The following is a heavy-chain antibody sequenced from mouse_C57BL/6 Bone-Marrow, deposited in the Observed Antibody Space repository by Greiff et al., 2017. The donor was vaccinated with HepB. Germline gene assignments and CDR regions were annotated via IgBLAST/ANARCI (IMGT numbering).Heavy chain of an antibody. CDR3: ARRQLRLPLFAY. Sequence: EVQGVESGGDLVKPGGSLKLSCAASGFTFSSYGMSWVRQTPDKRLEWVATISSGGSYTYYPDSVKGRFTISRDNAKNTLYLQMSSLKSEDTAMYYCARRQLRLPLFAYWGQGTLVTVSA. J-gene: IGHJ3*01. CDR1: GFTFSSYG. D-gene: IGHD3-2*02. CDR2: ISSGGSYT. V-gene: IGHV5-6*01.